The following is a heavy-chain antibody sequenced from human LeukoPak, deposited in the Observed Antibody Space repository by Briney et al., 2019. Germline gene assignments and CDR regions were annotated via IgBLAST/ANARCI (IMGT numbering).Heavy chain of an antibody. Sequence: PSQTLSLTCTVSGGSISSGGYYWSWIRQHPGKGLEWIGYIYYSGSTYYNPSLKSRVTISVETSKNQFSLKLSSVTAADTAVYYCARASDYGDYYGYWGQGTLVTVSS. V-gene: IGHV4-31*03. J-gene: IGHJ4*02. CDR1: GGSISSGGYY. D-gene: IGHD4-17*01. CDR3: ARASDYGDYYGY. CDR2: IYYSGST.